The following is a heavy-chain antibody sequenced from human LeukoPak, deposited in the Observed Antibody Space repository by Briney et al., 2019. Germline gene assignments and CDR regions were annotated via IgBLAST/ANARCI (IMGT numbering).Heavy chain of an antibody. CDR1: GYSFNSHD. CDR3: ARATWYGGNPSGAFDI. Sequence: GASVKVSCKASGYSFNSHDINWVRQATGQGLEWMGWMNPKSGNTDHAQKFQGRVTMSRNTSISVAYLELSSLRSEDTAVYYCARATWYGGNPSGAFDIWGQGTMVTVSS. D-gene: IGHD4/OR15-4a*01. V-gene: IGHV1-8*01. CDR2: MNPKSGNT. J-gene: IGHJ3*02.